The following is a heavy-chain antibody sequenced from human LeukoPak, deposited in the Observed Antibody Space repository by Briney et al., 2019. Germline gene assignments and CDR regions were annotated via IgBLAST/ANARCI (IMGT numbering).Heavy chain of an antibody. D-gene: IGHD6-13*01. Sequence: PGGSLRLSCAASEFTFSNYAMSWVRQAPGKGLEWVSGIASSGGSTYYADSVKGRFTISRYNSKNTLYLQMNSLTAEDTAVYYCAKREAPGDYYYYYGMDVWGQGTTVTVSS. V-gene: IGHV3-23*01. CDR3: AKREAPGDYYYYYGMDV. CDR1: EFTFSNYA. CDR2: IASSGGST. J-gene: IGHJ6*02.